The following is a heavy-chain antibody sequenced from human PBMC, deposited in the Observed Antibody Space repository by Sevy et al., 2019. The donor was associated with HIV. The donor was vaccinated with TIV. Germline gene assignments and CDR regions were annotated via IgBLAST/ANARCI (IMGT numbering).Heavy chain of an antibody. Sequence: GGSLRLSCAASGFTFSSYGMHWVRQAPDKGLEWVAVIWYDGTNKYYADSVKGQFTISRDNSKNTLYLQMISLRAEDTAVYYCARDKLPPVMVTMVRGALSYFFDYWGQGTLVTVSS. CDR2: IWYDGTNK. D-gene: IGHD3-10*01. J-gene: IGHJ4*02. V-gene: IGHV3-33*01. CDR1: GFTFSSYG. CDR3: ARDKLPPVMVTMVRGALSYFFDY.